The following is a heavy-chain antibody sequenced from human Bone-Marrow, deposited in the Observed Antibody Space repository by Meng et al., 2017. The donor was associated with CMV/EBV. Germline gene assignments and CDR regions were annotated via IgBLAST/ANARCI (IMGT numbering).Heavy chain of an antibody. CDR2: INHSGST. CDR1: GGSFSGYY. Sequence: SETLSLTCAVYGGSFSGYYWSWIRQPPGKGLEWIGEINHSGSTNYNPSLKSRVTISVDTSKNQFSLKLSSVTAADTAVYYCARGGTMTHALLIVVVPAAPVYFDYWGQGTRVTGSS. J-gene: IGHJ4*02. V-gene: IGHV4-34*01. CDR3: ARGGTMTHALLIVVVPAAPVYFDY. D-gene: IGHD2-2*01.